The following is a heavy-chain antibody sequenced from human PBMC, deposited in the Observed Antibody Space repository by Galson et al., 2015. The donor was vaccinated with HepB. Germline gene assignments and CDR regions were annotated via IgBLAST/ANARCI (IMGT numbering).Heavy chain of an antibody. D-gene: IGHD1-26*01. CDR3: ARDDSRPGRDGLLEVGATAAFDY. CDR2: IWYDGGNK. CDR1: GFTFSTYG. Sequence: SLRLSCAASGFTFSTYGMHWVRQAPGKGLEWVAVIWYDGGNKYYADSVKGRFTISRDNSKNTLYLQMNSLRAEDTAVYYCARDDSRPGRDGLLEVGATAAFDYWGQGTLVTVSS. J-gene: IGHJ4*02. V-gene: IGHV3-33*01.